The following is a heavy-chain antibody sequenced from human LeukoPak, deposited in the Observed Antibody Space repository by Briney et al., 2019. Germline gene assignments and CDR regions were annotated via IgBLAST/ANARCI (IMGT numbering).Heavy chain of an antibody. Sequence: PGGSLRLSCAASGFTFGIYGMNWVRQAPGKGLEWVSCISSSSSHIYYSDSVKGRFTISRDNAKNSLYLQMNSLTAEDTAVYFCARDLRGLDAFDIWGQGTMVTVSS. CDR2: ISSSSSHI. CDR1: GFTFGIYG. J-gene: IGHJ3*02. V-gene: IGHV3-21*01. CDR3: ARDLRGLDAFDI.